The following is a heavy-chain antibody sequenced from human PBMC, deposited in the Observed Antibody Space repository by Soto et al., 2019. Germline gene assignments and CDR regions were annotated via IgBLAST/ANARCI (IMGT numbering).Heavy chain of an antibody. CDR1: GYTFTSYG. D-gene: IGHD6-13*01. Sequence: QVQLVQSGAEVKKPGASVKVSCKASGYTFTSYGISWVRQAPGQGLEWMGWISAYNGNTNDAQKLQGRVTMTTDTSASTAYMELRSMRSDDTAVYYCARESVGITEAGRTRKDAFDIWGQGTTVTVSS. V-gene: IGHV1-18*04. J-gene: IGHJ3*02. CDR3: ARESVGITEAGRTRKDAFDI. CDR2: ISAYNGNT.